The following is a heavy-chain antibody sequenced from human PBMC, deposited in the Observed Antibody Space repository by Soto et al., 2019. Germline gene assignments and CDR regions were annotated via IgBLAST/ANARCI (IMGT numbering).Heavy chain of an antibody. CDR2: IYYSGST. CDR3: ARDLTGTYYYDSSGYRYGMDV. Sequence: SETLSLTCTVSGGSISSYYWSWIRQPPGKGLEWIGYIYYSGSTNYNPSLKSRVTISVDTSKNQFSLKLSSVTAADTAVYYCARDLTGTYYYDSSGYRYGMDVWGQGTTVTVS. D-gene: IGHD3-22*01. V-gene: IGHV4-59*01. CDR1: GGSISSYY. J-gene: IGHJ6*01.